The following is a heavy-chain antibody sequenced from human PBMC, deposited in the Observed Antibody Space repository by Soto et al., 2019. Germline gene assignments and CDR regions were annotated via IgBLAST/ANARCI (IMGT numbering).Heavy chain of an antibody. CDR2: INDRGSI. Sequence: QVQLQQWGAGPLRPLETLSLTCGVSGGSFIGYYWAWIRQSPGKGLEWIGEINDRGSINYNPYLESRVSISVYTSKNHYSLNLRSVTAADTAVYYCARESHDILAGPPWVWYFDLWGRGTLVTVSS. CDR3: ARESHDILAGPPWVWYFDL. J-gene: IGHJ2*01. D-gene: IGHD3-9*01. V-gene: IGHV4-34*01. CDR1: GGSFIGYY.